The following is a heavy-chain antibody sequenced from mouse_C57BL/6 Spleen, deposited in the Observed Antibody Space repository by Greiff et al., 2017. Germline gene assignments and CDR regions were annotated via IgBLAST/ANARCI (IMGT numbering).Heavy chain of an antibody. Sequence: VKLVESGAELVRPGASVKLSCKASGYTFTDYYINWVKQRPGQGLEWIARIYPGSGNTYYNEKFKGKAKLTAEKSSSTAYMQLSSLTSEDSAVYFCARWDDYGTDYGGQGTTLTVSS. CDR3: ARWDDYGTDY. CDR2: IYPGSGNT. V-gene: IGHV1-76*01. D-gene: IGHD1-2*01. J-gene: IGHJ2*01. CDR1: GYTFTDYY.